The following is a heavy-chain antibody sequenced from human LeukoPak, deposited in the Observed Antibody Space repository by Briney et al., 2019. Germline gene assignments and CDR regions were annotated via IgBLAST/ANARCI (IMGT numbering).Heavy chain of an antibody. J-gene: IGHJ3*02. CDR3: ARDLWVWGAVAFDI. D-gene: IGHD3-10*01. CDR1: GGSISSYY. Sequence: NTSETLSLTCTVSGGSISSYYWSWIRQPAGKGLEWIGRIYTSGSTNYNPSLKSRVTMSIDTSKNQFSLKLSSVTAADTAVYYCARDLWVWGAVAFDIWGQGTMVTVSS. V-gene: IGHV4-4*07. CDR2: IYTSGST.